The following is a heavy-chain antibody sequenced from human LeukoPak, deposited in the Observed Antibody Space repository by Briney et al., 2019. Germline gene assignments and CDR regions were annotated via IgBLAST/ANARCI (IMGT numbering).Heavy chain of an antibody. CDR3: AYSGSYGHLGY. Sequence: TSETLSLTCTVSGGSISSNAYYWAWIRQPPGRGLEWIGSIYSSVSTYYNPSLKSRVTISVDTSKNQFSLRLSSVTAADTALYYCAYSGSYGHLGYWGQGIPVTVAS. J-gene: IGHJ4*02. CDR2: IYSSVST. D-gene: IGHD1-26*01. V-gene: IGHV4-39*01. CDR1: GGSISSNAYY.